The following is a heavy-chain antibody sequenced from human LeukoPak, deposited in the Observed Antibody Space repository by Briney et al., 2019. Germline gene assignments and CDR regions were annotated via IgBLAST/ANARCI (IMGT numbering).Heavy chain of an antibody. CDR2: MSSGGGL. Sequence: PGGSLRLSCAAFGFTFSSHSMSWVRQAPGKGLEWVATMSSGGGLYYADSVKGRFTISRDNAKNALYLQMNSLRVEDTAVFCCARDSSGWSRDRWGQGTLVTVS. CDR3: ARDSSGWSRDR. V-gene: IGHV3-21*06. CDR1: GFTFSSHS. D-gene: IGHD6-19*01. J-gene: IGHJ5*02.